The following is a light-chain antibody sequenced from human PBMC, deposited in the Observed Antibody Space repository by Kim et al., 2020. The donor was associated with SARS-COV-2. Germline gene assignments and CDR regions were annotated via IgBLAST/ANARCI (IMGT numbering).Light chain of an antibody. J-gene: IGKJ2*01. CDR1: QSVASNH. CDR3: QQYDRSPYT. Sequence: LSPGERATLSCRARQSVASNHLAWFQQKPGQAPRLLIYGTSSRATGIPDRFSARESGTDFTLTISRLEPEDFAVYYCQQYDRSPYTFGQGTKLEI. V-gene: IGKV3-20*01. CDR2: GTS.